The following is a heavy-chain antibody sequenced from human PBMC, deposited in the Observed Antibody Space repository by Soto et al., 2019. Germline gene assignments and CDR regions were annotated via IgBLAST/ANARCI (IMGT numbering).Heavy chain of an antibody. D-gene: IGHD2-2*01. CDR3: ARHFPGPRVEYQLPRPYYYYYGMDV. CDR2: IYYSGST. V-gene: IGHV4-59*08. CDR1: GGSISSSY. J-gene: IGHJ6*02. Sequence: SETLSLTCTVSGGSISSSYWSWIRLPPAKGQEWNGYIYYSGSTNYNPPLKSRVTISVDTSKNQFSLKLSSVTAADTAVYYCARHFPGPRVEYQLPRPYYYYYGMDVWGQGTTVTVS.